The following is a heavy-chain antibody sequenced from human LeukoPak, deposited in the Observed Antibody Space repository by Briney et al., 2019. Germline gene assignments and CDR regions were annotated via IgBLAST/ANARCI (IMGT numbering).Heavy chain of an antibody. J-gene: IGHJ4*02. V-gene: IGHV4-34*01. CDR2: INHSGNT. D-gene: IGHD3-10*01. CDR3: ARGATMVRGVSMTDDY. CDR1: GGSFSGYY. Sequence: PSETLSLTCAVYGGSFSGYYWSWIRQPPGKGLEWIGEINHSGNTNYNPSLKSRVTISVDTSKNQFSLKLSSVTAADTAVYYCARGATMVRGVSMTDDYWGQGTLVTVSS.